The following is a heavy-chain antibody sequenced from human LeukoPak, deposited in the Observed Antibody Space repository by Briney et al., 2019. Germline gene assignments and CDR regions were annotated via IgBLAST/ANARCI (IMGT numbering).Heavy chain of an antibody. CDR3: ARPRGLGGYYYFDY. D-gene: IGHD5-12*01. J-gene: IGHJ4*02. Sequence: ASVKVSCKASGYTFTSYYMHWVRQAPGQGLEWMGWINTNTGNPTYAQGLTGRFVFSLDTSVSTAYLQISSLQAEDTAVYYCARPRGLGGYYYFDYWGQGSLVTVSS. V-gene: IGHV7-4-1*02. CDR1: GYTFTSYY. CDR2: INTNTGNP.